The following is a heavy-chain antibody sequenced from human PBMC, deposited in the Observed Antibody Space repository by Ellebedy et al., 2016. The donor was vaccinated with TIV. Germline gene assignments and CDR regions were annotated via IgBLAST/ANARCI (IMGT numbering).Heavy chain of an antibody. J-gene: IGHJ3*02. CDR3: ARDWEYYYDSSGNQGNAFDI. CDR2: TKEDGSEK. V-gene: IGHV3-7*01. Sequence: PGGSLRLSCAASGFPFSSFWMSWVRQAPGKGLEWVANTKEDGSEKYYLDSVRGRFTISRDNTKNSLYLQMNSLRAEDTDVYYCARDWEYYYDSSGNQGNAFDIWGQGTMVTVSS. CDR1: GFPFSSFW. D-gene: IGHD3-22*01.